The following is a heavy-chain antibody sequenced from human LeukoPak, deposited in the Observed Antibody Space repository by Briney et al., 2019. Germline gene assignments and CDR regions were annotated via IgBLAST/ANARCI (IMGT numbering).Heavy chain of an antibody. J-gene: IGHJ6*03. CDR1: GYTFTNYA. CDR2: INLVNGNT. CDR3: ARGRGTIGSNRDFYFYYYMDI. V-gene: IGHV1-3*03. D-gene: IGHD2-21*01. Sequence: ASVKVSCKASGYTFTNYAMHWVRLAPGQRLQWMGWINLVNGNTKYSQYFEGRVTITRDTPASTVYMELSSLRPDDMAVYYCARGRGTIGSNRDFYFYYYMDIWGNGTTVTVSS.